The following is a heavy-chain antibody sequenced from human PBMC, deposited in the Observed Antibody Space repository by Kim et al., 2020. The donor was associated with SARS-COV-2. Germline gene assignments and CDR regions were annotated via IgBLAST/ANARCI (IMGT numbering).Heavy chain of an antibody. J-gene: IGHJ6*02. CDR1: GFTFSSHA. Sequence: GGSLRLSCAASGFTFSSHAMSWVRQAPGKGLEWVSAISGSGNITYHADSVKGRFTISRDNSKNTLYLQMISLRAEDTAVYYCAKGEGITMVRGVIQYYYYGMDVWGQGTTVTVSS. V-gene: IGHV3-23*01. D-gene: IGHD3-10*01. CDR3: AKGEGITMVRGVIQYYYYGMDV. CDR2: ISGSGNIT.